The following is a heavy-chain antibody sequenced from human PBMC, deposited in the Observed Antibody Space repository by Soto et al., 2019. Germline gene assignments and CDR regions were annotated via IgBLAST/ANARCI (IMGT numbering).Heavy chain of an antibody. CDR1: GFTFSSYS. V-gene: IGHV3-21*01. D-gene: IGHD2-15*01. J-gene: IGHJ4*02. CDR3: ARAYCSGGSCRKPLDS. CDR2: ISSSSSYI. Sequence: PGGSLRLSCAASGFTFSSYSMNWVRQAPGKGLEWVSSISSSSSYIYYADSVKGRFTISRDNAKNSLYLQMNSMRAEDTAVYYCARAYCSGGSCRKPLDSWGQGALVTVSS.